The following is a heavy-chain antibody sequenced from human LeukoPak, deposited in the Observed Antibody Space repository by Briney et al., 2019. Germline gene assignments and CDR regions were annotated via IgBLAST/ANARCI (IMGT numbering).Heavy chain of an antibody. Sequence: GGSLRLSCAASGFTFSSYSMNWVRQAPGKGLEWVSYISSSSSTIYYADSVKGRFTISRDNAKNSLYLQMNSLRAEDTAVYYCARDTRYDFRSGYYFDYWGQGTLVTVSS. J-gene: IGHJ4*02. V-gene: IGHV3-48*01. D-gene: IGHD3-3*01. CDR3: ARDTRYDFRSGYYFDY. CDR2: ISSSSSTI. CDR1: GFTFSSYS.